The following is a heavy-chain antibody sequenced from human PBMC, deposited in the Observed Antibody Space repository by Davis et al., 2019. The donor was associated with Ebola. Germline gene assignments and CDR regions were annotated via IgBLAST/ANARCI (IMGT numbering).Heavy chain of an antibody. Sequence: SVKVSCKASGGTFSSYAISWVRQAPGQGLGWMGGIIPIFGTANYAQKFQGRVTITADESTSTGYMELSSLRSEETAVYYCARGGEDFWSGYENDYWGQGTLVTVSS. CDR3: ARGGEDFWSGYENDY. J-gene: IGHJ4*02. CDR1: GGTFSSYA. V-gene: IGHV1-69*13. D-gene: IGHD3-3*01. CDR2: IIPIFGTA.